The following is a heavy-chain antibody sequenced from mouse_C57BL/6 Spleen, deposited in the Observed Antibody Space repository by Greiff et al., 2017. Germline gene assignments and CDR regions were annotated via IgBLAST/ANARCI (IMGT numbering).Heavy chain of an antibody. Sequence: EVQLQQSGPGLVKPSQSLSLTCSVTGYSITSGYYWNWIRQFPGNKLEWMGYLSYDGSNNYNPSLKNRISITRDPSNNQFVLNLNSVATEDTDTYYCAREENYFDYWGQGTTLTVSS. CDR3: AREENYFDY. J-gene: IGHJ2*01. CDR1: GYSITSGYY. CDR2: LSYDGSN. V-gene: IGHV3-6*01.